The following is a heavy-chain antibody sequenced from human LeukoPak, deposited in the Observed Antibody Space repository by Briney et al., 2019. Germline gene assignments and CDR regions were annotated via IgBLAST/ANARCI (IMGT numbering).Heavy chain of an antibody. J-gene: IGHJ4*02. D-gene: IGHD3-22*01. V-gene: IGHV4-39*07. CDR3: ARGRLGGYYDY. Sequence: SETLSLTCTVSGGSISSSSYYWGWIRQPPGKGLEWIGSIYYSGSTYYNPSLKSRVTISVDTSKNQFSLNLSSVSAADTAVYYCARGRLGGYYDYWGQGTLVTVSS. CDR1: GGSISSSSYY. CDR2: IYYSGST.